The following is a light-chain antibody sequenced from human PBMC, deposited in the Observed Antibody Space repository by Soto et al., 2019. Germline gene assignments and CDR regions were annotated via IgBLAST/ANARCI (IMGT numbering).Light chain of an antibody. CDR3: AAWDDSLSGRVV. CDR2: RNN. CDR1: SSNIGSNY. J-gene: IGLJ2*01. V-gene: IGLV1-47*01. Sequence: QSVLTQPPSASGTPGQRVTISCSGSSSNIGSNYVYWYQQLPGTAPKLLIYRNNQRPSRVPDRFSGSKSGTSASLAISGLGSEDEADYYCAAWDDSLSGRVVFGGGTKVTVL.